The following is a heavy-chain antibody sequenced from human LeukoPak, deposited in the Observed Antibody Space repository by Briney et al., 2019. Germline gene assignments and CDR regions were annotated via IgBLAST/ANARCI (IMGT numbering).Heavy chain of an antibody. J-gene: IGHJ4*02. CDR1: GFTFSSYA. CDR3: AKPRLWFGEFLYYFDY. V-gene: IGHV3-23*01. D-gene: IGHD3-10*01. Sequence: PGGSLRLSCAASGFTFSSYAMSWVRQAPGKGLEWVSAISGSGGSTYYADSVKGRFTISRDNSKNTLYLQMNSLRAEDTAVYYCAKPRLWFGEFLYYFDYWGQGTLVTVS. CDR2: ISGSGGST.